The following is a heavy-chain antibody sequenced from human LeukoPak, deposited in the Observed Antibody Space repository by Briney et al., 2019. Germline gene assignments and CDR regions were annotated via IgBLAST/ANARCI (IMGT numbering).Heavy chain of an antibody. CDR3: SREQIRGSGSYYYNLFDP. J-gene: IGHJ5*02. D-gene: IGHD3-10*01. CDR1: GGSFSGYY. CDR2: IDHSGGT. V-gene: IGHV4-34*01. Sequence: SETLSLTCAVYGGSFSGYYWSWIRQTPGKGLEWIGEIDHSGGTNYNPSLKSRVTISVDTSKNQFSLKLSSVTAADTAMYFCSREQIRGSGSYYYNLFDPWGQGALVTVSS.